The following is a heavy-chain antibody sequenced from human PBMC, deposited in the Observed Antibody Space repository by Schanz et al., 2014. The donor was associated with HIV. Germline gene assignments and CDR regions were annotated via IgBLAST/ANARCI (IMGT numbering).Heavy chain of an antibody. CDR3: AKMARSVAANTNFDY. V-gene: IGHV3-23*01. CDR1: GFSFSDYH. CDR2: ISGSGVST. D-gene: IGHD6-19*01. Sequence: PGGSLRLSCTASGFSFSDYHMSWIRQAPGKGLEWVSSISGSGVSTFYAGSVKGRFAISRDKSKNTLYLQMNSLRVEDTAVYYCAKMARSVAANTNFDYWGQGTLVTVSS. J-gene: IGHJ4*02.